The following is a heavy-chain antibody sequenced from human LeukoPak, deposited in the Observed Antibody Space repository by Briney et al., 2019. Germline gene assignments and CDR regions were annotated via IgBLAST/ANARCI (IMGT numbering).Heavy chain of an antibody. CDR2: IYYSGST. D-gene: IGHD6-13*01. Sequence: SETLSLTCTVSGGSISSGGYYWSWIRQHPGKGLEWIGYIYYSGSTYYNPSLKGRVTISVDTSKNQFSLKLSSVTAADTAVYYCARYSSSWSYFDYWGQGTLVTVSS. CDR1: GGSISSGGYY. CDR3: ARYSSSWSYFDY. J-gene: IGHJ4*02. V-gene: IGHV4-31*03.